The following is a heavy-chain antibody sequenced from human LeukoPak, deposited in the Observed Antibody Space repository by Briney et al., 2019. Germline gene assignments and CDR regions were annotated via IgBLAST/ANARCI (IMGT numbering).Heavy chain of an antibody. CDR2: ISSSSSYI. J-gene: IGHJ5*02. D-gene: IGHD3-22*01. CDR1: GFTFSSYS. V-gene: IGHV3-21*01. Sequence: PGGSLRLSCAASGFTFSSYSMNWVRQAPGKGLEWVSSISSSSSYIYYADSVKGRFTISRDNAKNSLYLQMNSLRAEDTAVYYCARGITYYYDSSGYRLLGAWGQGTLVTVSS. CDR3: ARGITYYYDSSGYRLLGA.